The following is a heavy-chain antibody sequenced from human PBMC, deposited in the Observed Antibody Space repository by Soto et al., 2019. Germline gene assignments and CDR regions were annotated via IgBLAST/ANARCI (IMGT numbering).Heavy chain of an antibody. V-gene: IGHV1-2*04. Sequence: ASVKVSCKASGYTFTGYYMHWVRQAPGQGLERMGWINPNSGGTNYAQKFQGWVTMTRDTSISTAYMELSRLRSDDTAVYYCAIPMTTGAFDIWGQGTMVTVSS. D-gene: IGHD4-17*01. CDR2: INPNSGGT. CDR3: AIPMTTGAFDI. CDR1: GYTFTGYY. J-gene: IGHJ3*02.